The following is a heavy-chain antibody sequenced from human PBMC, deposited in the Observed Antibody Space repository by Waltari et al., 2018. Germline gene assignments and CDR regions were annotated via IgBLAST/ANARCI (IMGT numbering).Heavy chain of an antibody. V-gene: IGHV4-38-2*01. CDR1: GYSISSGYY. J-gene: IGHJ4*02. Sequence: QVQLQESGPGLVKPSETLSLTCAVSGYSISSGYYWGWIRQPPGKGLEWIGSIYHSGGTYCNPSLKSRVTIAVDTSKNQFSLKLSSVTAADTAVYYCARSYDSSGYYYDYWGQGTLVTVSS. CDR2: IYHSGGT. D-gene: IGHD3-22*01. CDR3: ARSYDSSGYYYDY.